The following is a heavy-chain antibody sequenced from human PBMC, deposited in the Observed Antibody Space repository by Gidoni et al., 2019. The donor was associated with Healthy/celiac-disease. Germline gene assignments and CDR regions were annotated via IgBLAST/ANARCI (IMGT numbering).Heavy chain of an antibody. V-gene: IGHV1-3*01. D-gene: IGHD3-22*01. CDR1: GYTFTSYA. CDR2: INAGNGNT. Sequence: QVQLVQSGAEVKKPGASVKVSCKASGYTFTSYAMHWVRQAPGQRLEWMGWINAGNGNTKYSQKFQGRVTITRDTSASTAYMELSSLRSEDTAVYYCARAYYYDSSGYYQPFYYFDYWGQGTLVTVSS. J-gene: IGHJ4*02. CDR3: ARAYYYDSSGYYQPFYYFDY.